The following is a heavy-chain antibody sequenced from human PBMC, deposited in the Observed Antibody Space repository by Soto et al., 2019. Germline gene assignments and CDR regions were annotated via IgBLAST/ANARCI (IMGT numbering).Heavy chain of an antibody. Sequence: GGSLRLSCAASGFTFSSYSMNWVRQAPGKGLEWVSSISSSSSYIYYAESVKGRFTISRDNAKNSLYLQMNSLRTEDTAVYFCAREFRGDILTGFPLFDYWGQVTRVTFSS. CDR2: ISSSSSYI. V-gene: IGHV3-21*03. D-gene: IGHD3-9*01. CDR1: GFTFSSYS. J-gene: IGHJ4*02. CDR3: AREFRGDILTGFPLFDY.